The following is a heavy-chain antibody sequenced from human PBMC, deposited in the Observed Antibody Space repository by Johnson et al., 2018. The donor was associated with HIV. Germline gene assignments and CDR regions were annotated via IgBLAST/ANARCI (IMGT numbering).Heavy chain of an antibody. CDR2: ISYDGRNK. Sequence: VQLVESGGGVVQPGRSLRLSCAASGFTFSSYAMHWVRQAPGKGLEWVAVISYDGRNKYYADSVMGRCTISSDNSKNTLYLQMNSLRAEDTAVYYCARDPDKWELRPGAFDIWGQGTMVTVSS. J-gene: IGHJ3*02. D-gene: IGHD1-26*01. V-gene: IGHV3-30*04. CDR1: GFTFSSYA. CDR3: ARDPDKWELRPGAFDI.